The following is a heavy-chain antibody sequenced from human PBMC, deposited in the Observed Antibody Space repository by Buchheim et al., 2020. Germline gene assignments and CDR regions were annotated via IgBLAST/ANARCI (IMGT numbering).Heavy chain of an antibody. CDR3: AREGAYSGYDLSVHYSYHYYMDV. CDR1: GYIFTRFP. Sequence: QVQLVQSGSELKKPGASVKVSCKASGYIFTRFPVSWVRQAPGQGLECMGSIDTNTGKATYAQGFSGRFVFSVDTSVSTAFLQISSLKAEDTAVYFCAREGAYSGYDLSVHYSYHYYMDVWGKGTT. CDR2: IDTNTGKA. V-gene: IGHV7-4-1*02. D-gene: IGHD5-12*01. J-gene: IGHJ6*03.